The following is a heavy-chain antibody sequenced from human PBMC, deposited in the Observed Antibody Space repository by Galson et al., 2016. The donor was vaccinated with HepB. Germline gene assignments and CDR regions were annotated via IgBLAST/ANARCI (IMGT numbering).Heavy chain of an antibody. CDR3: TKEGAYCSSSRCRYYMDV. D-gene: IGHD2-2*01. V-gene: IGHV3-33*06. CDR1: GFTFSSRG. CDR2: IWPDGSDE. Sequence: SLRLSCAASGFTFSSRGMHWVRQAPGKGLEWVAVIWPDGSDEKYGDSVQGRVRISQDNSKNTLYLQMNSLRAEDTAVYYCTKEGAYCSSSRCRYYMDVWGRGTTVAVSS. J-gene: IGHJ6*03.